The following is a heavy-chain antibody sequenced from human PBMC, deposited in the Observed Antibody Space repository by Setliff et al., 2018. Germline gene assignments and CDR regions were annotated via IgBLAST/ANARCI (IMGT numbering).Heavy chain of an antibody. J-gene: IGHJ6*03. Sequence: SVKVSCKASGYSFLSYGITWVRQAPGQGLEWMGGTIPMFGTTEYAQKFQGRLTIITDESTSTAYMELRSLRTEDTAVYYCAREGVDTRSSTDYRYYMDVWGKGTTVTVSS. D-gene: IGHD5-18*01. CDR2: TIPMFGTT. CDR1: GYSFLSYG. V-gene: IGHV1-69*05. CDR3: AREGVDTRSSTDYRYYMDV.